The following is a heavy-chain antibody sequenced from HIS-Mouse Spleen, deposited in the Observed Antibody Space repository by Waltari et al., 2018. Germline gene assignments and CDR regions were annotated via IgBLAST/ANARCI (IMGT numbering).Heavy chain of an antibody. J-gene: IGHJ2*01. CDR1: GGPTSSSRYS. V-gene: IGHV4-39*07. CDR3: AREIPYSSSWYDWYFDL. CDR2: IYYSGST. D-gene: IGHD6-13*01. Sequence: QLQLQESGPGLVKPSETLSLTCTVSGGPTSSSRYSWAWIRQPPGKGLEWIGSIYYSGSTYYNPSLKSRVTISVDTSKNQFSLKLSSVTAADTAVYYCAREIPYSSSWYDWYFDLWGRGTLVTVSS.